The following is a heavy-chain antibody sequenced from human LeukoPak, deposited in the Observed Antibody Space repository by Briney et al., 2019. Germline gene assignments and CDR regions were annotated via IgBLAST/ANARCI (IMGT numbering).Heavy chain of an antibody. CDR2: IYSGGNT. V-gene: IGHV3-53*01. J-gene: IGHJ4*02. CDR1: GFTFSSNS. CDR3: ARRAGEYSHPYDY. Sequence: GGSLRLSCTVSGFTFSSNSMSWVRQAPGKGLEWVSFIYSGGNTHYSDSVTGRFTFSRDNPKNTLYLQMNSLRADDTAVYYCARRAGEYSHPYDYWGQGTLVTVSS. D-gene: IGHD4-17*01.